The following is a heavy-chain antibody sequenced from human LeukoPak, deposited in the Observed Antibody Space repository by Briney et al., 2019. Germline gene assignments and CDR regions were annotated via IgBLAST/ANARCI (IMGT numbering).Heavy chain of an antibody. Sequence: GGSLRLSCAASGFTFSSYSMNWVRQAPGKGLEWVGRIRSKANSYATVYGASVKGRFTISRDDSKNTAYLQMNSLKTEDTAVYYCTRRYYHDSSGYFQSDYWGQGTLVTVSS. CDR3: TRRYYHDSSGYFQSDY. CDR2: IRSKANSYAT. V-gene: IGHV3-73*01. D-gene: IGHD3-22*01. J-gene: IGHJ4*02. CDR1: GFTFSSYS.